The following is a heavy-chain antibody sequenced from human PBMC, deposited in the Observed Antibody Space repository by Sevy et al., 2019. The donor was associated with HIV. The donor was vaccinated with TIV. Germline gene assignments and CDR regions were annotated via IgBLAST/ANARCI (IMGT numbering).Heavy chain of an antibody. CDR1: GASISNDY. Sequence: SETLSLTCTVSGASISNDYWSWIRQPPGKGLEWIGYIYYTGSTTYNPSLKSRVTMSVDMSKNQFALKLSSVTAADTAVYYCARGSGNYDSNRRFDYWGQGTLVTVSS. J-gene: IGHJ4*02. D-gene: IGHD3-22*01. CDR2: IYYTGST. V-gene: IGHV4-59*12. CDR3: ARGSGNYDSNRRFDY.